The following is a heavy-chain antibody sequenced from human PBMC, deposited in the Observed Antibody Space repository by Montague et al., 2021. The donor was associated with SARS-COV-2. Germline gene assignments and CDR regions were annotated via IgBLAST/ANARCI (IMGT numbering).Heavy chain of an antibody. Sequence: SETLSLTCAVYGGSFSGYYWSWIRQPPGKGLEWIGEINHSGGINYNPSLKSRVIISVDTSKNQFSLKLSSVTAADTAVYYCARVPDYYDSSGYYFDAFDIWGQGTMVTVSS. D-gene: IGHD3-22*01. J-gene: IGHJ3*02. V-gene: IGHV4-34*01. CDR3: ARVPDYYDSSGYYFDAFDI. CDR1: GGSFSGYY. CDR2: INHSGGI.